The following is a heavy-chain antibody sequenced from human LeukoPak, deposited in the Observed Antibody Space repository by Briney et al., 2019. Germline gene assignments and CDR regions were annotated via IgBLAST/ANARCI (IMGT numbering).Heavy chain of an antibody. Sequence: RWVRHAQRKGLVWVSRINSDGSSTSYADSVKGRFTISRDNAKNTLYLQMNSLRAEDTAVYYCARAVGYSSSWYSQYYFDYWGQGTLVTVSS. J-gene: IGHJ4*02. CDR3: ARAVGYSSSWYSQYYFDY. D-gene: IGHD6-13*01. CDR2: INSDGSST. V-gene: IGHV3-74*01.